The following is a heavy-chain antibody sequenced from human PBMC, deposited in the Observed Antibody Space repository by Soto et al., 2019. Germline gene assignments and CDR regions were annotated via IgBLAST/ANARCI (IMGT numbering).Heavy chain of an antibody. CDR3: ARASATIAAAAIFDY. V-gene: IGHV4-4*02. J-gene: IGHJ4*02. CDR1: GGAISSSKW. D-gene: IGHD6-13*01. Sequence: QVQLQESGPGLVKPSGTLSLTCAVSGGAISSSKWWSWVRQPPGKGLEWIGEIYQSGSTNYNPSLTAGVRRSVAKSRNQFSLKLTSVSAAATAVYYCARASATIAAAAIFDYWGQGTLVTVSS. CDR2: IYQSGST.